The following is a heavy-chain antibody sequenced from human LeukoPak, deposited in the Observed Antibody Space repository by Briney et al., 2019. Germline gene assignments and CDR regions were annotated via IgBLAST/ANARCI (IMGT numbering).Heavy chain of an antibody. J-gene: IGHJ4*02. Sequence: TLSLTCTVSGGSISSGSYYWRWLRQPAGTGLEWIGRIYTSGSTNYNPSLKSRVTISVDTSKNQFSLKLSSVTAADTAVYYCARGATVTTPFDYWGQGTLVTVSS. CDR3: ARGATVTTPFDY. CDR1: GGSISSGSYY. V-gene: IGHV4-61*02. D-gene: IGHD4-17*01. CDR2: IYTSGST.